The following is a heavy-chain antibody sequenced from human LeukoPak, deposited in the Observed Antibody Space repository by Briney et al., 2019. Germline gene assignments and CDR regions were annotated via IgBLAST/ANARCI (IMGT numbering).Heavy chain of an antibody. J-gene: IGHJ4*02. Sequence: GESLKISRRGSGYIFSDYWIGWVRQLPGKGLEWMGIIYPGDSDTKYSPSFQGQVTISADKSSTTAYLQWSSLKASDTAMYYCARRIWSGYSYYFDYWGQGTLVTVSS. CDR1: GYIFSDYW. V-gene: IGHV5-51*01. CDR3: ARRIWSGYSYYFDY. CDR2: IYPGDSDT. D-gene: IGHD3-3*01.